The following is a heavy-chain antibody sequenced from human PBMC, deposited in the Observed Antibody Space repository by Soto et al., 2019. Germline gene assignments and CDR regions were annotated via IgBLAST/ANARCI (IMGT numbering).Heavy chain of an antibody. CDR3: ARVHDRYCSCGSCEGSYFYY. V-gene: IGHV1-69*01. CDR1: GGTCSSYA. CDR2: IIPIFGTA. J-gene: IGHJ4*02. D-gene: IGHD2-15*01. Sequence: QVQLVQSGAELKKPGASVKVSCKASGGTCSSYAISWVRQAPGQGREWMGGIIPIFGTANYAQKCQGRVTITADESTSTAYMELSSLRSEDTAVYYCARVHDRYCSCGSCEGSYFYYWGQGTLVTVSS.